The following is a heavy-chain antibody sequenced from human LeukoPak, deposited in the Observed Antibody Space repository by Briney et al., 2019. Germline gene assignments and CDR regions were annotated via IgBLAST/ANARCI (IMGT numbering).Heavy chain of an antibody. CDR3: TKDQGQGIWTDLTY. Sequence: PGGSLRLSFAVSGFTFSNFGMHWGGPAAGTGLEWVAVIWPDAIKKYYADSVRGRFTISRDNSKNTLYLQMDSLRPEDTAVYYCTKDQGQGIWTDLTYWGRGNLVTVSS. D-gene: IGHD3/OR15-3a*01. CDR2: IWPDAIKK. V-gene: IGHV3-33*06. J-gene: IGHJ4*02. CDR1: GFTFSNFG.